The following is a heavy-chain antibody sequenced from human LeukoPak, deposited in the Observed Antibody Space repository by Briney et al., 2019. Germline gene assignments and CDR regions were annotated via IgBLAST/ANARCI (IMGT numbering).Heavy chain of an antibody. CDR3: ARLDSNREDDY. CDR1: GGSISGSTYY. CDR2: IYYSGRT. Sequence: SETLSLTCTVSGGSISGSTYYWGWIRQPPGKGLEWIGSIYYSGRTYYNPSLKSRVTISVDTSKNHFSLNLRSVTAADTAVYFCARLDSNREDDYWGQGTLVTVSS. D-gene: IGHD1-1*01. J-gene: IGHJ4*02. V-gene: IGHV4-39*02.